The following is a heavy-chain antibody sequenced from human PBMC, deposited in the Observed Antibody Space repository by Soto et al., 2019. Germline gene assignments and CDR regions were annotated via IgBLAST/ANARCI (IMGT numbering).Heavy chain of an antibody. J-gene: IGHJ4*02. D-gene: IGHD6-6*01. Sequence: QVQLQESGPGLVKPSQTLSLTCTVSGGSISSGGYYWSWIRQHPGKGLEWIGYIYYSGSTYYNPSLKSRVTISVATTKNQFSLKLRSVTAADTAVYYCARTVPRRRRGSSNFDYSGQGTLVTDSS. CDR3: ARTVPRRRRGSSNFDY. CDR2: IYYSGST. V-gene: IGHV4-31*03. CDR1: GGSISSGGYY.